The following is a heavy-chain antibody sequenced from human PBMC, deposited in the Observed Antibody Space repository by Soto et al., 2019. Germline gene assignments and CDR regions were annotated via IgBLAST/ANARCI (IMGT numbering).Heavy chain of an antibody. CDR1: GYTFTSYD. CDR2: MNPNSGNT. CDR3: ARGIKYGAYSRWFDP. D-gene: IGHD4-17*01. V-gene: IGHV1-8*01. J-gene: IGHJ5*02. Sequence: ASVKVSCKASGYTFTSYDTNWVRQATGQGLEYLGWMNPNSGNTAYVQKFQGRVTMTWDTSITTAYMELSSLRSEDTAVYFCARGIKYGAYSRWFDPWGQGTLVTVS.